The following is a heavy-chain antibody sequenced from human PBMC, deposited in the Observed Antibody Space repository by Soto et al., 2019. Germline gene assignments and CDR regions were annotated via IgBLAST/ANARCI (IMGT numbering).Heavy chain of an antibody. CDR2: IIPIFGTA. CDR3: ARGGAEDIVVVGAVTSPNYDYYGMDV. V-gene: IGHV1-69*06. D-gene: IGHD2-15*01. Sequence: QVQLVQSGAEVKKPGSSVKVSCKASGGTFSSYAISWVRQAPGQGLEWMGGIIPIFGTANYAQKFQGRVRITADKATSTAYMELSRLRSEDTAVYYCARGGAEDIVVVGAVTSPNYDYYGMDVWGQGTTVTVSS. CDR1: GGTFSSYA. J-gene: IGHJ6*02.